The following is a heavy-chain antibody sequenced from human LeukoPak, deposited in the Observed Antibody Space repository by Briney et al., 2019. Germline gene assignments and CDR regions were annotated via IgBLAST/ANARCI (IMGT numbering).Heavy chain of an antibody. CDR2: ISSSSSYI. D-gene: IGHD6-19*01. CDR3: ARDGYSSGWGAFDI. V-gene: IGHV3-21*01. Sequence: GGSLRLSCAASGFTFSSYSMNWVRQAPGKGLEWVSSISSSSSYIYYADSVKGRFTIPRDNAKNSLYLQMNSLRAEDTAVYYCARDGYSSGWGAFDIWGQGTMVTVSS. J-gene: IGHJ3*02. CDR1: GFTFSSYS.